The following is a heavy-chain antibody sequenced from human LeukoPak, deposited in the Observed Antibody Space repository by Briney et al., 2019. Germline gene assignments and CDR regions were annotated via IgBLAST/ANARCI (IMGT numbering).Heavy chain of an antibody. V-gene: IGHV3-53*01. CDR1: GGGGGIK. CDR3: ARRPGN. Sequence: PGGSLRLSCVDSGGGGGIKKSWVRQAPGKGLEWVSLIYSGGAIRYADSVKGRFTISRDSSKNTLFLQMNDLTVEDTARYYCARRPGNWGQGILVTVSS. J-gene: IGHJ4*02. D-gene: IGHD1-14*01. CDR2: IYSGGAI.